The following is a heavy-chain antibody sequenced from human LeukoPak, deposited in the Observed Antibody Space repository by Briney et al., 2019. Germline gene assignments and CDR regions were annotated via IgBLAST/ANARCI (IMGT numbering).Heavy chain of an antibody. D-gene: IGHD2-15*01. J-gene: IGHJ4*02. CDR2: MNPNSGNT. CDR3: ARTLRRHCSGGSCYSPHLDY. CDR1: GYTFASYD. Sequence: ASVKASCKASGYTFASYDINWVGQATGQGLEWMGWMNPNSGNTGYTQKFQGRVTMTRDTSISTAYMELSSLRSEDTAVYYCARTLRRHCSGGSCYSPHLDYWGQGTLVTVSS. V-gene: IGHV1-8*01.